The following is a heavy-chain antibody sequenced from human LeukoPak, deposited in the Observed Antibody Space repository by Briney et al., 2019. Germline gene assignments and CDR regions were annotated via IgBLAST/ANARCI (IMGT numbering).Heavy chain of an antibody. CDR3: ARDNARGGSFSDYLRYFQH. CDR1: GGSISSGSYY. J-gene: IGHJ1*01. V-gene: IGHV4-61*02. D-gene: IGHD5/OR15-5a*01. CDR2: IYTSGST. Sequence: SETLSLTCTVSGGSISSGSYYWSWIRQPAGKGLEWIGRIYTSGSTNYNPSLKSRVTISVDTSKNQFSLNLNSVTTADTAVYYCARDNARGGSFSDYLRYFQHWGQGTLVTVSS.